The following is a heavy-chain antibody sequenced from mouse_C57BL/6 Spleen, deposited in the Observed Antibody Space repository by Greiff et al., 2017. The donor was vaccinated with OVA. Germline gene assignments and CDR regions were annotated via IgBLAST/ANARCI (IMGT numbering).Heavy chain of an antibody. J-gene: IGHJ3*01. V-gene: IGHV3-6*01. CDR3: ARDGYYGSSWFAY. CDR2: ISYDGSN. D-gene: IGHD1-1*01. Sequence: VQLKESGPGLVKPSQSLSLTCSVTGYSITSGYYWNWIRQFPGNKLEWMGYISYDGSNNYNPSLKNRISITRDTSKNQFFLKLNSVTTEDTATYYCARDGYYGSSWFAYWGQGTLVTVSA. CDR1: GYSITSGYY.